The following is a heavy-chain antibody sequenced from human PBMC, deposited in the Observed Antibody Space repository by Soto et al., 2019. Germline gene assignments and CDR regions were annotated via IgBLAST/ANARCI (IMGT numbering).Heavy chain of an antibody. V-gene: IGHV1-69*13. D-gene: IGHD2-15*01. CDR2: IIPIFGTA. Sequence: SVKVSCKSSGYTFTKYYIHWVRQTPGEGLEWMGGIIPIFGTANYAQKFQGRVTITADESTSTAYMELSSLRSEDTAVYYCARGHCSGGSCYRTLFDYWDQGTLVTVSS. CDR3: ARGHCSGGSCYRTLFDY. CDR1: GYTFTKYY. J-gene: IGHJ4*02.